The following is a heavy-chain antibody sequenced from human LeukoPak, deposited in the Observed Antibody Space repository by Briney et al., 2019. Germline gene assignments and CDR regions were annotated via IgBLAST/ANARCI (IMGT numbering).Heavy chain of an antibody. Sequence: SETLSLTCTVSGGSISSSSYYWGWIRQPPGKGLEWIGSIYYSGSTYYNPSLKSRFTISVDTSKNQFSLKLSSVTAADTAVYYCARHQEGVYYDSSGYYGDYWGQGTLATVSS. D-gene: IGHD3-22*01. CDR2: IYYSGST. CDR1: GGSISSSSYY. CDR3: ARHQEGVYYDSSGYYGDY. J-gene: IGHJ4*02. V-gene: IGHV4-39*01.